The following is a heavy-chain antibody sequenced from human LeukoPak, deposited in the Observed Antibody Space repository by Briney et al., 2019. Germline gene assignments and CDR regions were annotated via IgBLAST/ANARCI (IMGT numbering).Heavy chain of an antibody. V-gene: IGHV3-48*02. Sequence: GGSLRLSCAASGFTFRSYSMNWVRQAPGKGLEWVSYISSSSSTIYYADSVKSRFTISRDNAKNSLYLQMNSLRDEDTAVYYCARARYYYDSSGYFADYWGQGTLVTVSS. J-gene: IGHJ4*02. CDR2: ISSSSSTI. D-gene: IGHD3-22*01. CDR1: GFTFRSYS. CDR3: ARARYYYDSSGYFADY.